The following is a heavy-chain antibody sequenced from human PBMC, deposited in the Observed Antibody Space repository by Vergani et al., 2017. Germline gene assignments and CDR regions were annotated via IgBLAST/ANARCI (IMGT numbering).Heavy chain of an antibody. CDR1: GGSISSYY. CDR3: ARVISQDIVVVVAATGADAFDI. V-gene: IGHV4-59*12. D-gene: IGHD2-15*01. Sequence: QVQLQESGPGLVKPSETLSLTCTVSGGSISSYYWSWIRQPPGKGLEWIGYIYYSGSTNYNPSLKSRVTISVDTSKNQFSLKLSSVTAADTAVYYCARVISQDIVVVVAATGADAFDIWGQGTMVTVSS. J-gene: IGHJ3*02. CDR2: IYYSGST.